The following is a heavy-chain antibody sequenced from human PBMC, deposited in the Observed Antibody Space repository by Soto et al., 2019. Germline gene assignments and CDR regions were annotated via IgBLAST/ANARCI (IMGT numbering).Heavy chain of an antibody. CDR3: ARDPGDRNGVSV. D-gene: IGHD3-16*01. CDR1: GFTVSSDY. Sequence: EVQVVESGGGLVQPGGSLRLSCAASGFTVSSDYMSWVRQAPGKGLEWVSVIYSGGSTYYADSVKGRFTISRDNSKNTLYLQMNGLRAEDTAVYYCARDPGDRNGVSVWGQGTTVTVSS. CDR2: IYSGGST. V-gene: IGHV3-66*01. J-gene: IGHJ6*02.